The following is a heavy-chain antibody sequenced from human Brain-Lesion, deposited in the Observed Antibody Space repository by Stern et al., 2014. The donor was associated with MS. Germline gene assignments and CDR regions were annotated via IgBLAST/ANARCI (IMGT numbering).Heavy chain of an antibody. V-gene: IGHV4-61*02. CDR3: ARGRVVPGFQYYATDV. D-gene: IGHD2-2*01. CDR1: GGSISSGGYY. J-gene: IGHJ6*02. CDR2: IFNSGST. Sequence: VQLLESGPGLVKPSQTLSLSCTVSGGSISSGGYYWSWIRQPAGKGLEWIGRIFNSGSTSYNPSPKGRVTISIATSKNRFSLRLNPMTAADTAVYYCARGRVVPGFQYYATDVWGQGTTVIVSS.